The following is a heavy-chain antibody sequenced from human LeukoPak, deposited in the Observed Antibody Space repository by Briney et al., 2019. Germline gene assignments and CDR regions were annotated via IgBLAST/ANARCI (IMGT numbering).Heavy chain of an antibody. CDR1: GFTFSRYW. J-gene: IGHJ4*02. CDR2: INQDGSEK. Sequence: GGSLRLSCAASGFTFSRYWMTWVRQSPGEGLEWVANINQDGSEKYYGDSVTGRFTISRDNAENSLFLQMNSLRADDTGVYYCARAREAPANVFPDHWGQGVVVTVPS. D-gene: IGHD2-15*01. V-gene: IGHV3-7*01. CDR3: ARAREAPANVFPDH.